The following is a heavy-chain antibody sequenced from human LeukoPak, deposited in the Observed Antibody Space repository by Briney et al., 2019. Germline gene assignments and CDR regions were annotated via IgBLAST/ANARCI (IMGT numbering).Heavy chain of an antibody. CDR1: GGSISSYY. CDR3: ARDLGYCSGGSCYDYYYYMDV. V-gene: IGHV4-59*01. J-gene: IGHJ6*03. Sequence: PSETLSLTCTVSGGSISSYYWSWIRQPPGKGLEWIGYIYYSGSTNYNPSLKSRVTISVDTSKNQFSLKLSSVTAADTAEYYCARDLGYCSGGSCYDYYYYMDVWGKGTTVTVSS. D-gene: IGHD2-15*01. CDR2: IYYSGST.